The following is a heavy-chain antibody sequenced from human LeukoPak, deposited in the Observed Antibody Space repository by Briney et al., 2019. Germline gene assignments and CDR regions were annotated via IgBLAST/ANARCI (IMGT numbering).Heavy chain of an antibody. D-gene: IGHD3-10*01. J-gene: IGHJ4*02. V-gene: IGHV3-30-3*01. Sequence: GRSLRLSCAASGFTLSHYAMHWVRQAPGKGLEWVSIISYDGTHKYSADSVRGRFTISRDNSKSTLYLQMNSLRTEDTAVYFCARKASLVRGENYLDYWGQGTLVTVSS. CDR1: GFTLSHYA. CDR2: ISYDGTHK. CDR3: ARKASLVRGENYLDY.